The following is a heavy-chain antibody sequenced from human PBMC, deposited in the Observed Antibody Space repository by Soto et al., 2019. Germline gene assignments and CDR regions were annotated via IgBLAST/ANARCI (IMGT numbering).Heavy chain of an antibody. CDR2: INAGNGNT. CDR3: ARDGGTIFGVVIVYNWFDP. CDR1: GYTFTSYA. J-gene: IGHJ5*02. D-gene: IGHD3-3*01. Sequence: ASVKVSCKASGYTFTSYAMHWVRQAPGQRLEWMGWINAGNGNTKYSQKFQGRVTITRDTSASTAYMELSSLRSEDTAVYYCARDGGTIFGVVIVYNWFDPWGQGTLVTVS. V-gene: IGHV1-3*01.